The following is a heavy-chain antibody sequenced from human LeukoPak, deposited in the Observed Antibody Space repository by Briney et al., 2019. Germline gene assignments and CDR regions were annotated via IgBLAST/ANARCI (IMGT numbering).Heavy chain of an antibody. V-gene: IGHV4-59*01. D-gene: IGHD3-10*01. J-gene: IGHJ4*02. CDR3: ARDYGPSRGFDY. CDR1: GGPFSGYY. Sequence: SETLSLTCAVYGGPFSGYYWSWIRQPPGEGLEWFGHIDYSGSTYYNPSLKSRVTMSVDTSKNQFSLNLRSVTAADTAVYYCARDYGPSRGFDYWGQGTLVTVSS. CDR2: IDYSGST.